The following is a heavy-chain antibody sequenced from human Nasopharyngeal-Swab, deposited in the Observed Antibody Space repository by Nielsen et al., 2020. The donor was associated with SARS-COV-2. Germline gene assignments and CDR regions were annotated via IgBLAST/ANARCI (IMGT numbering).Heavy chain of an antibody. CDR3: ARGGDGGLAHFDY. D-gene: IGHD2-21*01. CDR2: IYNSGRTT. CDR1: GGSISNYY. J-gene: IGHJ4*02. Sequence: SETLSLTCTVSGGSISNYYWSWIRQPPGKRLEWLGYIYNSGRTTDANPSLNSRVTIYLDPSKNQFSLKLRPVTAADTAVYYCARGGDGGLAHFDYWGQGNLVNVSS. V-gene: IGHV4-59*01.